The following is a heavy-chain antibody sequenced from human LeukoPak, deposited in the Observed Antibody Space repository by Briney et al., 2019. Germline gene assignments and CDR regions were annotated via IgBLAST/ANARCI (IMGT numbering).Heavy chain of an antibody. CDR2: ISAYDGNT. J-gene: IGHJ3*02. Sequence: GASVRVSCKASGYTFTSYGISWVRQAPGQGLEWMGWISAYDGNTNYAQKLQGRVTMTTDTSTSTAYMELRRLRSDDTAVYYCARTGYSYGSDAFDIWGQGTMVTVSS. CDR1: GYTFTSYG. CDR3: ARTGYSYGSDAFDI. D-gene: IGHD5-18*01. V-gene: IGHV1-18*01.